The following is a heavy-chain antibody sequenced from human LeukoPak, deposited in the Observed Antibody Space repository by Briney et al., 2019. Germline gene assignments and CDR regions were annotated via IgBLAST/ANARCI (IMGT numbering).Heavy chain of an antibody. D-gene: IGHD5-18*01. CDR1: GDSISSYY. CDR2: TYYSGTI. J-gene: IGHJ3*02. V-gene: IGHV4-59*01. Sequence: SETLSLTCTVSGDSISSYYWGWIRQPPGKGLEWIGFTYYSGTINYNPSLKSRVTISEDTSKNQFSLRLSSVTAADTAVYHCARVKTTMGLTVYDAFDIWGQGTMVTVSS. CDR3: ARVKTTMGLTVYDAFDI.